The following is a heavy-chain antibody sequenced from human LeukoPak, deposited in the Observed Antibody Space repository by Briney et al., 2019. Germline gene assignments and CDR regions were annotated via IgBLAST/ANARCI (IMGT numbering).Heavy chain of an antibody. Sequence: PGGSLRLSCAASGFAFSTYAMSWVRQAPGKGLEWVSAISNSGGSTYYADFVKGRFTISRDNSKNTLYLQMSSLRAEDAAVYYCAKDVNWYGNLDYWGQGTLVTVSS. D-gene: IGHD1-1*01. V-gene: IGHV3-23*01. J-gene: IGHJ4*02. CDR2: ISNSGGST. CDR1: GFAFSTYA. CDR3: AKDVNWYGNLDY.